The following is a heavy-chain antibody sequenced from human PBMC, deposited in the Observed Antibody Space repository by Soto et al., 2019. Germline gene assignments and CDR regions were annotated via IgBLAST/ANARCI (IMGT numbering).Heavy chain of an antibody. CDR1: GFTFSSDS. J-gene: IGHJ6*02. Sequence: GGSLRLSCAASGFTFSSDSMNWVRQAPGKGLEGVSSISSSSSYIYYADSVKGRFTISRDNAKNSLYLQMNRLRAEDKAVYYCARVGYCRSTPCYTRVGLYSYAMDVWGQGAPVTVYS. CDR2: ISSSSSYI. V-gene: IGHV3-21*01. CDR3: ARVGYCRSTPCYTRVGLYSYAMDV. D-gene: IGHD2-2*02.